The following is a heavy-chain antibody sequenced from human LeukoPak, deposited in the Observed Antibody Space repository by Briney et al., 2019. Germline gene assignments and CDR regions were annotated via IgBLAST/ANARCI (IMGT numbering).Heavy chain of an antibody. D-gene: IGHD3-22*01. CDR1: GFTFSSNS. J-gene: IGHJ4*02. Sequence: PGGSLRLYCAASGFTFSSNSMNWVGQAPGQGLEWVSSISSSSRYIYYADSVKGRFTISRDNAKTSLYLQMNRLRAEDTAVYYCARDSSGSYYFDYWGQGTLVTVSS. CDR2: ISSSSRYI. V-gene: IGHV3-21*01. CDR3: ARDSSGSYYFDY.